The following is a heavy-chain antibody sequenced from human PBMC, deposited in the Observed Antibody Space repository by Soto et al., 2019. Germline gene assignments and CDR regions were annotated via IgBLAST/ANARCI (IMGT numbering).Heavy chain of an antibody. Sequence: PGGSLRLSCPASGFTFSSYRMKWVRQGAGTWLEWVSTIGGSGTGFNTDYADSVKGRFVISRDNSKNTVYLQMNGLRAEDKALYYCARVAPYCSTTTCYIDSWGQGTLVTVSS. D-gene: IGHD2-2*01. CDR3: ARVAPYCSTTTCYIDS. CDR1: GFTFSSYR. J-gene: IGHJ4*02. CDR2: IGGSGTGFNT. V-gene: IGHV3-23*01.